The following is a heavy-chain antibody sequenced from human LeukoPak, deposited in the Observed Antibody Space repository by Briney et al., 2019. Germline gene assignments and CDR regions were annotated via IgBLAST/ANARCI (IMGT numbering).Heavy chain of an antibody. CDR1: GYSFTSYW. J-gene: IGHJ6*03. V-gene: IGHV5-51*01. D-gene: IGHD2-2*01. Sequence: GESLKISCKGSGYSFTSYWIGWVRQMPGKGLEWMGIIYPGDSDTRYSPSFQGQVTISADKSISTAYLQWSSLKASDTAMYYCARVPAANPYYYYYMDVWGKGTTVTVSS. CDR2: IYPGDSDT. CDR3: ARVPAANPYYYYYMDV.